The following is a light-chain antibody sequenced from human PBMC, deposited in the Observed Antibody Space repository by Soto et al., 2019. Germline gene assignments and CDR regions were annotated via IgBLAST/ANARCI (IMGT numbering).Light chain of an antibody. J-gene: IGKJ4*01. CDR2: DAS. CDR3: RQYNKCPRT. Sequence: EIMMTQSPSPLSASPGERDTLSCRASQSASSNLAWYQQKPGKAPWLLIYDASTRATGIPSRFSGSGSGTEFTLTISSLQSEDFAVYYCRQYNKCPRTFGGGTKVEIK. CDR1: QSASSN. V-gene: IGKV3-15*01.